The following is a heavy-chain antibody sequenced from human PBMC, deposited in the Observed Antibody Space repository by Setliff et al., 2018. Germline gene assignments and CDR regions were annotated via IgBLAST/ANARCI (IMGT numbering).Heavy chain of an antibody. Sequence: PSETLSLTCTVSGGSISPYFWSWIRQSPGKGLEWIGYIYRNGNTNFNPSLKTRVTMSVDTSKNQFALNLRSVTAADSAVYYCARDRTAYSYGMDVWGQGTTVTV. CDR3: ARDRTAYSYGMDV. J-gene: IGHJ6*02. CDR2: IYRNGNT. V-gene: IGHV4-4*08. CDR1: GGSISPYF. D-gene: IGHD5-18*01.